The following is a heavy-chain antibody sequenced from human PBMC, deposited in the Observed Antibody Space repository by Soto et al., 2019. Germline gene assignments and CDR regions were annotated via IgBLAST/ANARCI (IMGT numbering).Heavy chain of an antibody. CDR2: IIPIFGTA. Sequence: QVQLVQSWAEVKKPGSSVKVSCKASGGTFSSYAISWVRQAPGQGLEWLGGIIPIFGTANYAQKFQGRVTITADESTSTDYMELSSLRSEDTAVYYCASTSLRELTSFDAFDIWGQGTMVTVSS. V-gene: IGHV1-69*01. D-gene: IGHD1-26*01. CDR3: ASTSLRELTSFDAFDI. J-gene: IGHJ3*02. CDR1: GGTFSSYA.